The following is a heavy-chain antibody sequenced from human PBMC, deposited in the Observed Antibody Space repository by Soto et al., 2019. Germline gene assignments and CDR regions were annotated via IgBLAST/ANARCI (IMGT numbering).Heavy chain of an antibody. D-gene: IGHD6-6*01. J-gene: IGHJ3*02. Sequence: SETLSLTCTVSGDSISSGDFYWSWVRQHPGKGLEWIGYIFYSGNTYYNPSLKSRVTISVDTSKNHFSLKLNSMTDADTAVYYCARVGISSSDAFDIWGQGTMVTVSS. CDR2: IFYSGNT. CDR1: GDSISSGDFY. CDR3: ARVGISSSDAFDI. V-gene: IGHV4-31*03.